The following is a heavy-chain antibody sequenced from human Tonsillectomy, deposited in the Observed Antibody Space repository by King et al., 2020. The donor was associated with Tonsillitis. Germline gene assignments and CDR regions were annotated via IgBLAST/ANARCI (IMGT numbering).Heavy chain of an antibody. CDR2: IYSGGST. V-gene: IGHV3-53*04. Sequence: DVQLVQSGGGLVQPGGSLRLSCAASGFTVSSNYMSWVRQAAGKGLEWVSVIYSGGSTYYADSVKGRFTISRHNSKNTLYLQMNSLRAEDTAVYYCARSGCTNGVCAFDYWGQGTLVTVSS. CDR1: GFTVSSNY. D-gene: IGHD2-8*01. J-gene: IGHJ4*02. CDR3: ARSGCTNGVCAFDY.